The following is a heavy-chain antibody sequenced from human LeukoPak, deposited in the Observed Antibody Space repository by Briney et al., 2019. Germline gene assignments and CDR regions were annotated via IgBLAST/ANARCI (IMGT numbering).Heavy chain of an antibody. D-gene: IGHD5-18*01. Sequence: GGSLRLSCAASGFTFSTCAINWVRQAPGKGLEWVSAISGSGSKTFYADSVKGRFTISRDNPKNTLYLQMNSLRPEDTAVFYCVKEPRGYSFSFDIWGQGTMVTVSS. CDR3: VKEPRGYSFSFDI. J-gene: IGHJ3*02. CDR1: GFTFSTCA. V-gene: IGHV3-23*01. CDR2: ISGSGSKT.